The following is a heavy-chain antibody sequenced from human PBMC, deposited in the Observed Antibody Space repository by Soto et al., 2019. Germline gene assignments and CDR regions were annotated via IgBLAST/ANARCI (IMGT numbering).Heavy chain of an antibody. CDR2: LFSGGST. CDR1: WFSVSSNY. J-gene: IGHJ6*02. D-gene: IGHD1-26*01. V-gene: IGHV3-53*01. Sequence: GSLRLSCEFSWFSVSSNYISWVRQAPGKGLEWVSVLFSGGSTYYADSVQGRFTISRDTSKSTVYLQMHSLTAEDTAVYYCTRDQSIVGATGGAYFYYGMDVWGQGTTVTVSS. CDR3: TRDQSIVGATGGAYFYYGMDV.